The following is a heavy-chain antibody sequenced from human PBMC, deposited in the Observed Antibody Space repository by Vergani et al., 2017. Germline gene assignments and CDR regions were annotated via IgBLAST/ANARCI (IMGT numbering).Heavy chain of an antibody. CDR1: GFSFPGYA. Sequence: EVQLLESGGGLVQPGGSLRLSCEASGFSFPGYAMSWVRQAPGKGLEWVSSVSGSSATPYYADSVKGRFIISRDNSKNTLHLQMNSLRADETAVYYCTMCSRGYTGYFFDYWVQGTLATVSS. V-gene: IGHV3-23*01. CDR2: VSGSSATP. CDR3: TMCSRGYTGYFFDY. J-gene: IGHJ4*02. D-gene: IGHD6-13*01.